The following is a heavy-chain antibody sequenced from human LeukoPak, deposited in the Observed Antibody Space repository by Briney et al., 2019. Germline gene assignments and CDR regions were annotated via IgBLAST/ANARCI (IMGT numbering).Heavy chain of an antibody. CDR3: ARAQILWCGSSGWFDP. J-gene: IGHJ5*02. Sequence: ASETLSLTCAVYGGSFSGYYWSWIRQPPGKGLEWIGEINHSGSTNYNPSLKSRVTISVDMSKNQFSLKLSSVTSAATDVYYCARAQILWCGSSGWFDPWGQGTLVTVSS. CDR1: GGSFSGYY. CDR2: INHSGST. D-gene: IGHD3-10*01. V-gene: IGHV4-34*01.